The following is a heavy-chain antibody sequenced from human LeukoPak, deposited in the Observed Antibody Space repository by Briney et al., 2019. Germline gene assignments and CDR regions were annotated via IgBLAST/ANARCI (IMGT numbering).Heavy chain of an antibody. CDR3: AKAYGSGRYSPYYFDY. CDR1: VFTFYEYA. CDR2: ISWISGSI. Sequence: GGSLRLSRAASVFTFYEYAMHWVRQAPGKGREWVSGISWISGSICYADSVRGRFTISRDSPKNSLYLQMNSLRAEHTALYYCAKAYGSGRYSPYYFDYWGQGTLVTVSS. V-gene: IGHV3-9*01. J-gene: IGHJ4*02. D-gene: IGHD3-10*01.